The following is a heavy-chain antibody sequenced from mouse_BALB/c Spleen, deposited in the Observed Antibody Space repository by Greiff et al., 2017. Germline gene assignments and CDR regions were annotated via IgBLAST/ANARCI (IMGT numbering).Heavy chain of an antibody. D-gene: IGHD2-4*01. J-gene: IGHJ1*01. CDR2: SRNKANDYTT. V-gene: IGHV7-1*02. CDR3: ARGDDYDWWYFDV. Sequence: EVNVVESGGGLVQPGGSLRLSCATSGFTFSDFYMEWVRQPPGKRLEWIAASRNKANDYTTEYSASVKGRFIVSRDTSQSILYLQMNALRAEDTAIYYCARGDDYDWWYFDVWGAGTTVTVSS. CDR1: GFTFSDFY.